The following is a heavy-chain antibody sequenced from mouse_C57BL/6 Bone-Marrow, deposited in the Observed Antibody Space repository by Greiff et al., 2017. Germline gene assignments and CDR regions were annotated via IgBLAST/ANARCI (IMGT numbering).Heavy chain of an antibody. CDR3: ARDPFRHDYDGYYFDY. J-gene: IGHJ2*01. CDR2: IYTSDSET. V-gene: IGHV1-61*01. CDR1: GYTFTSYW. Sequence: QVQLQQPGAELVRPGSSVKLSCKASGYTFTSYWMDWVKQRPGQGLEWIGNIYTSDSETHYNQKLKDKATLTVDKSSSTAYMQLSSLTSDDSAVYYCARDPFRHDYDGYYFDYWGQGTTLTVSS. D-gene: IGHD2-4*01.